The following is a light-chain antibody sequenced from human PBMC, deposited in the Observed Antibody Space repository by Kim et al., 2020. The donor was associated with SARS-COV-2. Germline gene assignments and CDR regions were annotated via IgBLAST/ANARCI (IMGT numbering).Light chain of an antibody. CDR2: WAS. CDR3: QQYYSTPPT. CDR1: QSVLYSSNNKNY. Sequence: ATINCKSSQSVLYSSNNKNYLAWYQQKPGQPPTLLIYWASTRESGVPDRFSGSGSGTDFTLTISSLQAEDVAVYYCQQYYSTPPTFGGGTKVDIK. J-gene: IGKJ4*01. V-gene: IGKV4-1*01.